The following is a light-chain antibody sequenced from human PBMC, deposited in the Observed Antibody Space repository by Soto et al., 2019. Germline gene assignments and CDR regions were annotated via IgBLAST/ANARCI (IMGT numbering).Light chain of an antibody. V-gene: IGKV1-39*01. CDR3: QQSFSAPLT. CDR1: QSISNS. CDR2: AAS. Sequence: DIQMTQSPSSLSASVGDRVSITCRAIQSISNSLNWYQQRPGQAPRLLIYAASNLHSGVPSRFSGSGSGSDFTLSLGSLQREDFATYYFQQSFSAPLTCGGGTKVDIQ. J-gene: IGKJ4*01.